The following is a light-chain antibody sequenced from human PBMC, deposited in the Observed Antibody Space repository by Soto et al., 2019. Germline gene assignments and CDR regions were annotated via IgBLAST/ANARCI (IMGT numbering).Light chain of an antibody. J-gene: IGLJ1*01. CDR1: GSDVGGYNY. Sequence: QSALTQPASVSGSPGQSITISCTGTGSDVGGYNYVSWYQQHPGKAPKLMIYEVNYRPSGVSNRFSGSKSGNTASLTISGLQDEDEADYYCSSYTSRSTLGVFGTGTKLTVL. CDR3: SSYTSRSTLGV. CDR2: EVN. V-gene: IGLV2-14*03.